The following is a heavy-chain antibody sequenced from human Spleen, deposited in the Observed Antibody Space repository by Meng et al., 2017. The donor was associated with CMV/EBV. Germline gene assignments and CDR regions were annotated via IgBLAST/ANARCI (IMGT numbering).Heavy chain of an antibody. CDR1: GFTFSNQW. CDR3: ATDLWYNWNHVDY. V-gene: IGHV3-74*01. Sequence: EVQLVESGGGLVQPGGFLRLSCFASGFTFSNQWIHWFRQSPGKGLVWVSHINGDGSRTTYADSVKGRFTVSRDNAKDTLYLEMNGLRADDTAVYYCATDLWYNWNHVDYWGQGTLVTVSS. CDR2: INGDGSRT. D-gene: IGHD1-20*01. J-gene: IGHJ4*02.